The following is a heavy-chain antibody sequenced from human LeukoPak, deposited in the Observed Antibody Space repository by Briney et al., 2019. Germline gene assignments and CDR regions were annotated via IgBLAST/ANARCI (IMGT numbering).Heavy chain of an antibody. CDR3: VRGADYYDNSGAVFYFDY. CDR1: GFTFSSYG. J-gene: IGHJ4*02. Sequence: GGSLRLSCAASGFTFSSYGMHWVRQPPGKGLELVAVIWYDVSNKYYADSVKGRFTIYRDNSKNTLYLQMNTLRAEDTAVYYCVRGADYYDNSGAVFYFDYWGQGTVVTVSS. V-gene: IGHV3-33*01. D-gene: IGHD3-22*01. CDR2: IWYDVSNK.